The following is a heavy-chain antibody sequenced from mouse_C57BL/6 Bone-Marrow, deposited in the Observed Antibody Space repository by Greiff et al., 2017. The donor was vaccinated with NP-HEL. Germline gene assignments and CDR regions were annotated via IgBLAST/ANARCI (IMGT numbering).Heavy chain of an antibody. J-gene: IGHJ1*03. CDR1: GYTFTNYW. CDR3: ARIGYYWYFDV. CDR2: IYPGGGYT. Sequence: VKLMESGAELVRPGTSVKMSCKASGYTFTNYWIGWAKQRPGHGLEWIGDIYPGGGYTNYNEKFKGKATLTADKSSSTAYMQFGSLTSEDSAIFYCARIGYYWYFDVWGTGTTVTVSS. D-gene: IGHD2-2*01. V-gene: IGHV1-63*01.